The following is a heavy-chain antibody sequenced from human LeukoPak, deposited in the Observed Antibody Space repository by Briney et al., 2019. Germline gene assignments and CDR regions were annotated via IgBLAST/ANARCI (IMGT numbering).Heavy chain of an antibody. V-gene: IGHV3-74*01. CDR3: AKDDYSNYGYFDY. Sequence: GGSLRLSCTGSGFTFSGYWMHWVRQVPGKGLVWVSRINSDGSDMSYADSVKGRFTISRDNAKNTVYLQMNSLRAEDTAVYYCAKDDYSNYGYFDYWGQGTLVTVSS. CDR2: INSDGSDM. J-gene: IGHJ4*02. D-gene: IGHD4-11*01. CDR1: GFTFSGYW.